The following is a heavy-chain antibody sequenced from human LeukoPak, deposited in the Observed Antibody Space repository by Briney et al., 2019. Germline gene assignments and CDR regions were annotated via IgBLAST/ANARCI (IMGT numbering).Heavy chain of an antibody. CDR1: GFTFSSYA. J-gene: IGHJ4*02. V-gene: IGHV3-23*01. CDR3: AKVFGVDFWSGYSEYYFDY. D-gene: IGHD3-3*01. CDR2: ISGSGGST. Sequence: GGSLRLSCAASGFTFSSYAMSRVRQAPGKGLEWVSAISGSGGSTYYADSVKGRFTISRDNSKNTLYLQVNSLRAEDTAVYYCAKVFGVDFWSGYSEYYFDYRGQGTLVTVSS.